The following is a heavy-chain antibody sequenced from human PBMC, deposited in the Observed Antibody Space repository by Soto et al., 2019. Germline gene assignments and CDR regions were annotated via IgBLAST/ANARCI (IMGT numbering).Heavy chain of an antibody. CDR1: GDSIRSGDYN. V-gene: IGHV4-30-4*01. CDR2: IYYSGST. J-gene: IGHJ4*02. Sequence: SETLSLTCTVSGDSIRSGDYNWGWIRQPPGKGLEWIGHIYYSGSTNYNPSLKSRVTISVDTSKKQFSLKLTSVTAADTAVYYCARVNYYDSSGYLAYWGQGTLVT. CDR3: ARVNYYDSSGYLAY. D-gene: IGHD3-22*01.